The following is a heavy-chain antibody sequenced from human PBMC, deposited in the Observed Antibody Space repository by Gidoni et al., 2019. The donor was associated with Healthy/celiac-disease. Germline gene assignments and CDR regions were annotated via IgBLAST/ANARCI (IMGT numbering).Heavy chain of an antibody. D-gene: IGHD6-13*01. CDR3: AKGWAAAAPDY. CDR1: GSTFSSYG. V-gene: IGHV3-30*18. Sequence: QVQLVEYGGGVVQPGRSLRLSCAASGSTFSSYGMHWVRQAPGKGLEWVAVISYDGSNKYYADSVKGRFTISRDNSKNTLYLQMNSLRAEDTAVYYCAKGWAAAAPDYWGQGTLVTVSS. J-gene: IGHJ4*02. CDR2: ISYDGSNK.